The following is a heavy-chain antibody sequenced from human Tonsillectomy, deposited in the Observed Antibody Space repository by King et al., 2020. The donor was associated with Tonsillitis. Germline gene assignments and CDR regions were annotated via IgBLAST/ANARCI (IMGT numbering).Heavy chain of an antibody. CDR3: ARDVIYGDYVGWFDP. V-gene: IGHV1-2*02. J-gene: IGHJ5*02. CDR2: INPNSGGT. CDR1: GYTFTGYY. Sequence: VQLVESGAEVKKPGASVKVSCKASGYTFTGYYMHWVRQAPGQGLEWMGWINPNSGGTNYAQKFQGRVTMTRDTSISTAYMGLSRLRSDDTAVYYCARDVIYGDYVGWFDPWGQGTLVTVSS. D-gene: IGHD4-17*01.